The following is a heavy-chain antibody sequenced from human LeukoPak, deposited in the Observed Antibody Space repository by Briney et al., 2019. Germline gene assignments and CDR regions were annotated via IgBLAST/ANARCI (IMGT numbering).Heavy chain of an antibody. CDR1: GFPFNVQT. J-gene: IGHJ4*02. D-gene: IGHD1-26*01. Sequence: GSLRLSCAASGFPFNVQTMSWVRQAPGKGLDWVASMREDGSEIHYVDSVKGRFTISRDNPKNSVYLQMNGLRDEDTAVYYCARGGATGGRFENWGQGTLVTVSS. CDR3: ARGGATGGRFEN. V-gene: IGHV3-7*01. CDR2: MREDGSEI.